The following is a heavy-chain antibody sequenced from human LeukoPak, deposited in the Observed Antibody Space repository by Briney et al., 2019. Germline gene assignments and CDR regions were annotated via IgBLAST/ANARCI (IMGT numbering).Heavy chain of an antibody. Sequence: GRSLRLSCAASGFTFDDYAMHWVRQAPGKGLEWVSGISWNSGSIGYADSVKGRFTISRDNAKNSLYLQMNSLRAEDTALYYCAKDIAGHSSSWYAGGFDYWGQGTLVTASS. CDR2: ISWNSGSI. J-gene: IGHJ4*02. D-gene: IGHD6-13*01. CDR1: GFTFDDYA. CDR3: AKDIAGHSSSWYAGGFDY. V-gene: IGHV3-9*01.